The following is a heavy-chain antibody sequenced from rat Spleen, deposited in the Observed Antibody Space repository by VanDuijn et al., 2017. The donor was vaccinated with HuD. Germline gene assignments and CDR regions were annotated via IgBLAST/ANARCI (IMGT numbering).Heavy chain of an antibody. CDR2: ISHDSSTT. CDR3: ARPDSSLYVMDA. D-gene: IGHD1-2*01. V-gene: IGHV5-7*01. Sequence: EVQLVESDGGFVQPGRSLKLSCVVSGFILSDYKMAWVRQAPKKGLEWVATISHDSSTTYYGDSVKGRFTISRDNAKSTLYLKMNSLRSEDTATYYCARPDSSLYVMDAWGQGASVTVSS. CDR1: GFILSDYK. J-gene: IGHJ4*01.